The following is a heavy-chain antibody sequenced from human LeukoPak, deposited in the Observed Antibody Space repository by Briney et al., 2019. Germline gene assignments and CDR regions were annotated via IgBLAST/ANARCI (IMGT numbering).Heavy chain of an antibody. Sequence: PGGSLRLSCAASGFTVSSNYMSWVRQAPGKGLEWVSVIYSGGSTYYADSVKGRFTISRDNSKNTLYLQMNSLRAEDTAVYYCARAGFYSVAGSPPYYFDYWGQGTLVTVSS. V-gene: IGHV3-53*01. CDR1: GFTVSSNY. J-gene: IGHJ4*02. CDR3: ARAGFYSVAGSPPYYFDY. D-gene: IGHD6-19*01. CDR2: IYSGGST.